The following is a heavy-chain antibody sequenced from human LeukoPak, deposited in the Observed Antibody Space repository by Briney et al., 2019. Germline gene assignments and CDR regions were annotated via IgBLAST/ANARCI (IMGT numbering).Heavy chain of an antibody. J-gene: IGHJ3*01. CDR3: ARRFCSSVSCYDDDAFDV. D-gene: IGHD2-2*01. Sequence: GASVKVSCKASGHTFVSYGISWVRQAPGQGLEWMGWIRGYNGKINYAQKFQGRVTMTTDTSTSTAYSELRSLTSEDTAVYYCARRFCSSVSCYDDDAFDVWGQGTLVTVSS. CDR1: GHTFVSYG. CDR2: IRGYNGKI. V-gene: IGHV1-18*01.